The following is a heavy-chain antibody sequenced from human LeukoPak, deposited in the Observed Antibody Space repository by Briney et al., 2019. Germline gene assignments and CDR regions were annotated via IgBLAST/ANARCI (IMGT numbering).Heavy chain of an antibody. CDR1: GFVVSTNY. Sequence: PGGSLRLSCAASGFVVSTNYMTWVRQPPGKGLEWVSVIYKDGRTFYTDSVKGRFTISRDNSKNTVFLQMNSLSADDTAVYYCAKGPWVYFDCWGQGTLVTVSS. V-gene: IGHV3-53*01. D-gene: IGHD6-13*01. CDR3: AKGPWVYFDC. J-gene: IGHJ4*02. CDR2: IYKDGRT.